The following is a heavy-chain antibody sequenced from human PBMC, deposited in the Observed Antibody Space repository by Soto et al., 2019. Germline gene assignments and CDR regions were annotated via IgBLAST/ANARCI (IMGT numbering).Heavy chain of an antibody. CDR2: VSGSGGNT. Sequence: GGSLRLSCAASGFTFTSYSMSWVRQAPGKGLEWVASVSGSGGNTYYTDSVRGRFTFSSDIAKNTQYLQMISLRAEETAIYYCAKDGVLLGEHDYSHYWGQGTQVTVSS. D-gene: IGHD3-16*01. CDR3: AKDGVLLGEHDYSHY. CDR1: GFTFTSYS. V-gene: IGHV3-23*01. J-gene: IGHJ4*02.